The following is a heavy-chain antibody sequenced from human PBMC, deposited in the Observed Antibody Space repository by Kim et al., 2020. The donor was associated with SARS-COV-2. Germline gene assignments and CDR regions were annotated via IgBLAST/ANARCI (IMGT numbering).Heavy chain of an antibody. CDR2: IYYSWST. Sequence: SETLSLTCTVSGGSISSSSYYWGWIRQPPGKGLEWIGSIYYSWSTYYNPSLKSRVTISVDTSKNQFSLKLSSVTAADTAVYYCARDLLANTYYYDSSGYWGAFDIWGQGTMVTVSS. CDR1: GGSISSSSYY. CDR3: ARDLLANTYYYDSSGYWGAFDI. V-gene: IGHV4-39*07. D-gene: IGHD3-22*01. J-gene: IGHJ3*02.